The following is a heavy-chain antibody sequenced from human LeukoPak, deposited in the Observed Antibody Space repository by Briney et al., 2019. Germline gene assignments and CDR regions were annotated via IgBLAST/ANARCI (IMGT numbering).Heavy chain of an antibody. Sequence: ASVKVSCKASGYTFTGYYMHWVRQAPGQGLEWMGWLNPNSGGTNYAQKLQGRVTMTRDTSISTAYMELNRLRSDDTAVYYCATSGYSDSGYFDCWGQGTLVTVSS. CDR3: ATSGYSDSGYFDC. J-gene: IGHJ4*02. CDR1: GYTFTGYY. CDR2: LNPNSGGT. V-gene: IGHV1-2*02. D-gene: IGHD5-12*01.